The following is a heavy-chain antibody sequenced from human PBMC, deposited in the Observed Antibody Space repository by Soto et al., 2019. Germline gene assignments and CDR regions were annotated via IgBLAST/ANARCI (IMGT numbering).Heavy chain of an antibody. V-gene: IGHV1-69*06. CDR2: IIPIFGTA. Sequence: SVQVSCKASGGTFSSYAISWVRQAPGQGLEWMGGIIPIFGTANYAQKFQGRVTITADKSTSTAYMELSSLRSEDTAVYYCARGDTWVRGGGYVMDVWAQGPTV. CDR3: ARGDTWVRGGGYVMDV. CDR1: GGTFSSYA. J-gene: IGHJ6*02. D-gene: IGHD5-18*01.